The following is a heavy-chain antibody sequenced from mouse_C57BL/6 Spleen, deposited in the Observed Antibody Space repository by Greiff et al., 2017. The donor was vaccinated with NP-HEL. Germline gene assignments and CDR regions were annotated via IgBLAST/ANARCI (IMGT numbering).Heavy chain of an antibody. D-gene: IGHD2-1*01. V-gene: IGHV1-50*01. J-gene: IGHJ2*01. Sequence: QVQLQQPGAELVKPGASVKLSCKASGYTFTSYWMQWVKQRPGQGLEWIGEIDPSDSYTNYNQKFKGKATLTVDTSSSTAYMQLSSLTSEDSAVYYCARGYGNYERFFDYWGQGTTLTVSS. CDR3: ARGYGNYERFFDY. CDR2: IDPSDSYT. CDR1: GYTFTSYW.